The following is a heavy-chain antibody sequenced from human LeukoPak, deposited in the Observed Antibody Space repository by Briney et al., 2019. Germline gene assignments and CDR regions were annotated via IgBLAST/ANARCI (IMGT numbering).Heavy chain of an antibody. D-gene: IGHD2-15*01. Sequence: SVKVSCKASGGTFSSYAISWVRQAPGQGLEWMGGIIPIFGTANYAQKFQGRVTITADKSTSTAYMELSSLRSEDTAVYYCAKGVGYCSGGSCQQFDYWGQGTLVTVSS. CDR2: IIPIFGTA. V-gene: IGHV1-69*06. CDR1: GGTFSSYA. CDR3: AKGVGYCSGGSCQQFDY. J-gene: IGHJ4*02.